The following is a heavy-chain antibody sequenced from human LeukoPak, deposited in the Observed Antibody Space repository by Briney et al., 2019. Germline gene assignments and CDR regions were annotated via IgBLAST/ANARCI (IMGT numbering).Heavy chain of an antibody. J-gene: IGHJ3*02. CDR1: GFTFSDYF. D-gene: IGHD2-2*02. CDR3: ARFDCSSTSCYIGVTAFDI. CDR2: MRGSGETV. V-gene: IGHV3-11*04. Sequence: GGSLRLSCAASGFTFSDYFMTWIRQAPGNGLQWIAHMRGSGETVSYADSVKGRFTISRDNAKNSLYLQMNSLRAEDTAVYYCARFDCSSTSCYIGVTAFDIWGQGTMVTVSS.